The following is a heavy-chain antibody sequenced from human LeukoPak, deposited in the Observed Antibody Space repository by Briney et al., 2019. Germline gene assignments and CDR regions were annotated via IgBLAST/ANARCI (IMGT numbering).Heavy chain of an antibody. CDR2: ISSNGGST. D-gene: IGHD5-18*01. J-gene: IGHJ4*02. Sequence: QAGGSLRLSCSASGFTFSSYAMHWVRQAPGKGLEYVSAISSNGGSTYYADSVKGRFTISRDNSKNTLYLQMSSLRAEDTAVYYCVRSRGWLWFIGDYWGQGTLVTVSS. V-gene: IGHV3-64D*06. CDR3: VRSRGWLWFIGDY. CDR1: GFTFSSYA.